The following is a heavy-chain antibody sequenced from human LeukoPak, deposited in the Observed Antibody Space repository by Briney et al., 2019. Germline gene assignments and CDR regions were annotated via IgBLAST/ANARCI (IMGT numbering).Heavy chain of an antibody. J-gene: IGHJ5*02. CDR3: ARGKYSSSWYIFDP. D-gene: IGHD6-13*01. Sequence: SETLSLTCTVTVGSVSSDNYYWSWIRQPPGKGLEWIVYMYNSGSTNYSPSLKSRVTMSADTSKNQLSLKLSAVTAADTAVYYCARGKYSSSWYIFDPWGQGALVTVSS. CDR2: MYNSGST. V-gene: IGHV4-61*01. CDR1: VGSVSSDNYY.